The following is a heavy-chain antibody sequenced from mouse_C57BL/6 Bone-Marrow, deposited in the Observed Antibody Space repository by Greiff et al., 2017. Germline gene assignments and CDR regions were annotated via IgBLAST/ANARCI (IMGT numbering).Heavy chain of an antibody. CDR2: IYPGDGDT. D-gene: IGHD1-1*01. CDR1: GYAFSSSW. V-gene: IGHV1-82*01. Sequence: VQLQQSGPELVKPGASVKISCKASGYAFSSSWMNWVKQRPGKGLEWIGRIYPGDGDTNYNGKFKGKATLTADKTSSTAYMQLSSLTSEDSAVYFCARSLRYFAYWGQGTLVTGSA. CDR3: ARSLRYFAY. J-gene: IGHJ3*01.